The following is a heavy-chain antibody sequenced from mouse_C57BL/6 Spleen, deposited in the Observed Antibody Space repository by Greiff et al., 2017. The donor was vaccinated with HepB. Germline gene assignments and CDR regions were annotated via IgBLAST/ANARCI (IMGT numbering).Heavy chain of an antibody. CDR1: GFTFTDYY. Sequence: EVHLVESGGGLVQPGGSLSLSCAASGFTFTDYYMSWVRQPPGKALEWLGFIRNKANGYTTEYSASVKGRFTISRDNSQSILYLQMNALRAEDSATYYCARYGDGSSYRGFAYWGQGTLVTVSA. CDR2: IRNKANGYTT. V-gene: IGHV7-3*01. J-gene: IGHJ3*01. D-gene: IGHD1-1*01. CDR3: ARYGDGSSYRGFAY.